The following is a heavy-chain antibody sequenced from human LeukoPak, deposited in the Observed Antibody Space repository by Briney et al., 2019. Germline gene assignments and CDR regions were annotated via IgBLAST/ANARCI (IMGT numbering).Heavy chain of an antibody. J-gene: IGHJ6*03. CDR3: ARVQQYYDFWSGYYRYYYYMDV. V-gene: IGHV3-7*01. Sequence: GGSLTLSCAASGFTFSSYWMSWVRQAPGKGLEWVANIKQDGSEKYYVDSVKGRFTISRDNAKNSLYLQMNSLRAEDTAVYYCARVQQYYDFWSGYYRYYYYMDVWGKGTTVTVSS. D-gene: IGHD3-3*01. CDR1: GFTFSSYW. CDR2: IKQDGSEK.